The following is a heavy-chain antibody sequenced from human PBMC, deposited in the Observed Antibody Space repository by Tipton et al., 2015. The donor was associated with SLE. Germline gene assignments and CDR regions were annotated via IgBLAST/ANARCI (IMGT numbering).Heavy chain of an antibody. Sequence: GSLRLSCAASGFTFSSYEMNWVRQAPGKGLEWVSYISSSGYTIYYADSVKGRFTISRDNAKNTLYLQMNSLRAEGTAVYYCALPLIAAAGVRGVWGQGTTVTVSS. D-gene: IGHD6-13*01. V-gene: IGHV3-48*03. CDR1: GFTFSSYE. CDR2: ISSSGYTI. J-gene: IGHJ6*02. CDR3: ALPLIAAAGVRGV.